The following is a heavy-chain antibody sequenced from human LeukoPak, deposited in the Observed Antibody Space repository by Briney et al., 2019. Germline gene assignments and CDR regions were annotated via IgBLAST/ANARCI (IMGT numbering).Heavy chain of an antibody. V-gene: IGHV3-33*01. CDR2: IWYDGSNK. Sequence: GGSLRLSCIPSGFTFNSYAMVWVRQAPGKGLEWVSLIWYDGSNKYYADSVKGRFTISRDNSKNTLYLQMNSLRAEGTAVYYCARARGWEPNYYYYYMDVWGKGTTVTVSS. J-gene: IGHJ6*03. D-gene: IGHD1-26*01. CDR1: GFTFNSYA. CDR3: ARARGWEPNYYYYYMDV.